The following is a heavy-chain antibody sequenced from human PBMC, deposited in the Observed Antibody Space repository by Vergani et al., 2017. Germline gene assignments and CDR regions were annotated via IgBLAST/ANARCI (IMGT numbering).Heavy chain of an antibody. Sequence: QITFKESGPTLVKPTQTLTLTCTFSGFSLSTSAVGVAWIRQPPGKALEWLAHIFSNDEKSYSTSLKSRLTISKDTSKSQVVLTMTNMDPVDTATYYCARIRPEQLGHYYYYYGMDVWGQGTTVTVSS. D-gene: IGHD6-13*01. CDR2: IFSNDEK. CDR1: GFSLSTSAVG. J-gene: IGHJ6*02. V-gene: IGHV2-26*01. CDR3: ARIRPEQLGHYYYYYGMDV.